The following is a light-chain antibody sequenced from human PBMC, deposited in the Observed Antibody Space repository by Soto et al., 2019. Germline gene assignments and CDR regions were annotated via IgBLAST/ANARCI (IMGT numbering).Light chain of an antibody. CDR2: AAS. CDR3: LQDYNYPRT. J-gene: IGKJ1*01. Sequence: IRLTQSPSSLSASVGDRVTITCRASQDIRFDLGWYQQKPGKAPKFLIYAASSLQSGVPSRFSGSGSGTDFTLSISGLQPEDFAIYYCLQDYNYPRTFGQGSTVEFK. V-gene: IGKV1-6*01. CDR1: QDIRFD.